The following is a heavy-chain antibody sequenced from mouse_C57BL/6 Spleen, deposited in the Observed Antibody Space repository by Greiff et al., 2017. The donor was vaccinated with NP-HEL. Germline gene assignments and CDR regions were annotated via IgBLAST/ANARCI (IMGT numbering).Heavy chain of an antibody. CDR2: IWTGGGT. J-gene: IGHJ2*01. Sequence: VHLVESGPGLVAPSQSLSITCTVSGFSLTSYAISWVRQPPGKGLEWLGVIWTGGGTNYNSALKSRLSISQDKSKSQVFLKMNILQTYDTARYYCARLLLYDGSSMDYWGQGTTLTGSS. CDR3: ARLLLYDGSSMDY. D-gene: IGHD1-1*01. V-gene: IGHV2-9-1*01. CDR1: GFSLTSYA.